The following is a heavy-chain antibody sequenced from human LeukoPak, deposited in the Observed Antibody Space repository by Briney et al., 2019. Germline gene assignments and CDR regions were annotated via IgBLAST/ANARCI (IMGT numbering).Heavy chain of an antibody. V-gene: IGHV3-23*01. CDR3: AKDRFGSTVVREFDY. CDR2: VSGSGDVT. Sequence: PGGSLRPSCAASGFTFSSYAMSWVRQAPGKGLEWVSAVSGSGDVTYYADSLKGRFTISRDNSKTTLYLQMNSLRAEDTAVYYCAKDRFGSTVVREFDYWGQGTLVTVSS. CDR1: GFTFSSYA. J-gene: IGHJ4*02. D-gene: IGHD4-23*01.